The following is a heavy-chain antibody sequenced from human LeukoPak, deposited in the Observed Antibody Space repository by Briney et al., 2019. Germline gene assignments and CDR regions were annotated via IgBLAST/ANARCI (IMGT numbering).Heavy chain of an antibody. Sequence: GGSLRLSCAASGFTLSSYTMSWVRQAPGKGLEWVSTITSSDGNSYSADSVKGRFTGSRDNSKNTLFLQMNSLRAEDTAVYYCAKDGGLWVSAHWGDSWGRGTLVTVSS. CDR1: GFTLSSYT. J-gene: IGHJ4*02. CDR2: ITSSDGNS. V-gene: IGHV3-23*01. CDR3: AKDGGLWVSAHWGDS. D-gene: IGHD7-27*01.